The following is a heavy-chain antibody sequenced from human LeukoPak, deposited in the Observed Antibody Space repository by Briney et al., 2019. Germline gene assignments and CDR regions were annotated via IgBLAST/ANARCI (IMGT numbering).Heavy chain of an antibody. Sequence: PSETLSLTCAVYGGSFSGYYWSWIRQPPGKGLEWIGKINHSGSTNYNPSLKSRVTISVDTSKNQFSLKLSSVTAADTAVYYCARVVVGAMYAFDIWGQGTMVTVSS. CDR1: GGSFSGYY. CDR3: ARVVVGAMYAFDI. V-gene: IGHV4-34*01. D-gene: IGHD1-26*01. CDR2: INHSGST. J-gene: IGHJ3*02.